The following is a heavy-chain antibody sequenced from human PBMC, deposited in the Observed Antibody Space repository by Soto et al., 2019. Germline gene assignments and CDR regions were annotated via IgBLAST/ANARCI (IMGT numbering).Heavy chain of an antibody. Sequence: ASVKVSCKASGYTFTSYGISVVRQAPGQGLEWMGWISAYNGNTNYAQKLQGRVTMTTDTSTSTAYMELRSLRSDDTAVYYCARDGGSAAVGTERSFDYWGQGTLVTVSS. CDR3: ARDGGSAAVGTERSFDY. CDR2: ISAYNGNT. V-gene: IGHV1-18*01. J-gene: IGHJ4*02. D-gene: IGHD6-13*01. CDR1: GYTFTSYG.